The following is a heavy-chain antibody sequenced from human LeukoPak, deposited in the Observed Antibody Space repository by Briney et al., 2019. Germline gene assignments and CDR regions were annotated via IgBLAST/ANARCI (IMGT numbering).Heavy chain of an antibody. D-gene: IGHD3-9*01. CDR1: GGTFSSYA. CDR3: AREKYYDILTGYYTDAFDI. V-gene: IGHV1-69*06. CDR2: IIPIFGTA. Sequence: SVKVSCKASGGTFSSYAISWVRQAPGQGLEWMGGIIPIFGTANYAQKFQGRVTITADKSTSTAYVELSSLRSEDTAVYYCAREKYYDILTGYYTDAFDIWGQGTMVTVSS. J-gene: IGHJ3*02.